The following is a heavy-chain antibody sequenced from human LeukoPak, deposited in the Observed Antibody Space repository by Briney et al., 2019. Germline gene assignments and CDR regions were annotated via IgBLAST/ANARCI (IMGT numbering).Heavy chain of an antibody. CDR2: IWYDGTKK. D-gene: IGHD1-26*01. J-gene: IGHJ4*02. V-gene: IGHV3-33*01. Sequence: PGGSLRLSCAAYGFTFSNFDMHWARQAPGKGLVWVADIWYDGTKKYYADSVKGRFTISKDKSTNTPYMQMNSLRAEDTAFYYCAGGVGASYLFDSRGQGDLVTASS. CDR3: AGGVGASYLFDS. CDR1: GFTFSNFD.